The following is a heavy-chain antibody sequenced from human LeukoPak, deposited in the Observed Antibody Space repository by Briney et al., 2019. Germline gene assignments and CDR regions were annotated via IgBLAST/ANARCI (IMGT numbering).Heavy chain of an antibody. CDR2: TRNKANSYTT. J-gene: IGHJ4*02. V-gene: IGHV3-72*01. CDR3: ASGAVAGRFDY. D-gene: IGHD6-19*01. CDR1: GFTFSDHY. Sequence: PGGSLRLSCAASGFTFSDHYMDWVRQAPGKGLEWVGRTRNKANSYTTEYAASVKGRFTISRDDSKNSQYLQMNSLKTEDTAVYYCASGAVAGRFDYWGQGTLVTVSS.